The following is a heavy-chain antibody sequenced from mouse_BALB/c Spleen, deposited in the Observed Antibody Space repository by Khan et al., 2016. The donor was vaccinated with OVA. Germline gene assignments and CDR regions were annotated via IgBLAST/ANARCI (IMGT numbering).Heavy chain of an antibody. CDR3: ARSGGNYWYVED. CDR1: GYTFTSYW. J-gene: IGHJ1*01. CDR2: INPSTGYT. D-gene: IGHD1-1*02. V-gene: IGHV1-7*01. Sequence: QVQLKESGAELAKPGASVKMSCKASGYTFTSYWMHWVKQRPGQGLEWIGYINPSTGYTEYNQKFKDKATLTADKSSSTAYMQLSSLTSEDSAVYYCARSGGNYWYVEDWGAGTTVTVSS.